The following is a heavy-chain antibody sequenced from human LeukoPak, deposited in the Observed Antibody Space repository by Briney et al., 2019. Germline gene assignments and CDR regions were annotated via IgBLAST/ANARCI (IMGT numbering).Heavy chain of an antibody. CDR1: GGSISSYY. CDR3: ARDGGTYFPAAFDI. CDR2: ICYSGST. Sequence: SETLSLTCTVSGGSISSYYWSWIRQPPGKGLEWIGYICYSGSTNYNPSLKSRVTISVDTSKNQFSLKLSSVTAADTAVYYCARDGGTYFPAAFDIWGQGTMVTVSS. V-gene: IGHV4-59*01. D-gene: IGHD3-16*01. J-gene: IGHJ3*02.